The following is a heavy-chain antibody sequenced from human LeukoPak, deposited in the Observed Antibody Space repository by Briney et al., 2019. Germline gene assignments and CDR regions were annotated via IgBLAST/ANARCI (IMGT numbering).Heavy chain of an antibody. J-gene: IGHJ3*02. CDR3: ARVLSGAPDGFDI. V-gene: IGHV3-7*01. CDR1: GFIFSSYW. Sequence: GGSLRLSCAASGFIFSSYWMSWVRQAPGKGLEWVANIKQDGSDKFYVDSVKGRFTISRDSAKNSLYLQMNSLRAEDTAVYYCARVLSGAPDGFDIWGQGTTATVSS. CDR2: IKQDGSDK.